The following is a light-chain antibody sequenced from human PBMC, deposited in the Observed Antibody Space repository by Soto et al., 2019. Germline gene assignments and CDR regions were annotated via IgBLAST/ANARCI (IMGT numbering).Light chain of an antibody. Sequence: EIVVTQSPATLSLTPGERATLSCRASQSVSIDLGWYQRTPGQAPRLLIYGASTRATSIPVRFSGSASGTEFTLTISSLQSEDFTVYYCQQYNNWWTFGQGTNVDIK. CDR1: QSVSID. CDR3: QQYNNWWT. V-gene: IGKV3-15*01. CDR2: GAS. J-gene: IGKJ1*01.